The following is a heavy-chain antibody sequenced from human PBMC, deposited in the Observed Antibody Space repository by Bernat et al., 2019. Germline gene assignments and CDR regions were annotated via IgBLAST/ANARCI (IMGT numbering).Heavy chain of an antibody. CDR3: AKDGQGLTYYFDY. CDR2: ISNDGSNK. CDR1: GFTFSSYG. J-gene: IGHJ4*02. V-gene: IGHV3-30*18. Sequence: VQLVESGGGLVQPGGSLRLSCAASGFTFSSYGMHWVRQAPGKGLEWVAVISNDGSNKYYADSVKGRFTISRDNSKNSLYLQMNSLRAEDTAVYYCAKDGQGLTYYFDYWGQGIVVTVSS.